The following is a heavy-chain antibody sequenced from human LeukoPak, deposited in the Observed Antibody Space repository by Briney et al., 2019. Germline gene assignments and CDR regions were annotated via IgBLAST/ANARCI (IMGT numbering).Heavy chain of an antibody. CDR3: ARVLLWFGESERFDY. CDR2: IYYSGST. CDR1: GGSISSSSYY. D-gene: IGHD3-10*01. Sequence: SETLSLTCTVSGGSISSSSYYWGWIRQPPGKGLEWIGSIYYSGSTYYNPSLKSRVTISVDTSKNQFSLKLSSVTAADTAVYYCARVLLWFGESERFDYWGQGTLVTVSS. J-gene: IGHJ4*02. V-gene: IGHV4-39*07.